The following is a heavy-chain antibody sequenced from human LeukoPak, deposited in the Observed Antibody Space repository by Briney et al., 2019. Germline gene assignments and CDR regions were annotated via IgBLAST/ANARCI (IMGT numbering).Heavy chain of an antibody. CDR2: ISDDGSNK. Sequence: GSLILSCAASGFTFITYAMHWVRQAPGKGLEWVAVISDDGSNKYYADPVKGRFTISRDKSKNTLYLQMNSLIPEDAAVYFCASSRGYSDYDSDYWGEGTLVTASA. V-gene: IGHV3-30*04. D-gene: IGHD5-12*01. J-gene: IGHJ4*02. CDR1: GFTFITYA. CDR3: ASSRGYSDYDSDY.